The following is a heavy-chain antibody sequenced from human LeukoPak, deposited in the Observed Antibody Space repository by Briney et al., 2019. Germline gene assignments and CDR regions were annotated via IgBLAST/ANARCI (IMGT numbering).Heavy chain of an antibody. D-gene: IGHD6-19*01. J-gene: IGHJ2*01. V-gene: IGHV4-34*01. CDR3: ARGPRRYTSGWLDRYFDL. CDR2: INHSGAT. CDR1: SGSFSSYY. Sequence: SETLSLTCAVYSGSFSSYYWSWIRQPPGKGLEWIGEINHSGATNYNPSLKSRVTMSVETSKNQFFLRLRSLTAADTAVYYCARGPRRYTSGWLDRYFDLWGRGTLVIVSS.